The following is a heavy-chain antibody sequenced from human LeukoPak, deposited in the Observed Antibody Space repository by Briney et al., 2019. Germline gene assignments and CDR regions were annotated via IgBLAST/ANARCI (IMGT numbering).Heavy chain of an antibody. CDR2: ISSSSSYI. CDR1: GFTFSSYS. Sequence: PGGSLRLSCAASGFTFSSYSMNWVRQAPGKGLEWVSSISSSSSYIYYADSVKGRFTISRDNAKNSLYLQMNSLRAEDTAVYYCARVADMVRGVIHYYFDYCGQGTLVTVSS. J-gene: IGHJ4*02. V-gene: IGHV3-21*01. D-gene: IGHD3-10*01. CDR3: ARVADMVRGVIHYYFDY.